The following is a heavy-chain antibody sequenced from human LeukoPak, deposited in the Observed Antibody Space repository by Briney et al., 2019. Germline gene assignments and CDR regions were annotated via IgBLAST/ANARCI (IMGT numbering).Heavy chain of an antibody. CDR2: SSYSGST. CDR3: ARYPHCSSTDCYVT. V-gene: IGHV4-61*01. J-gene: IGHJ4*02. D-gene: IGHD2-2*01. Sequence: SETLSLTCTVSGGSVSSSSYYWSWIRQPPGKGLEWIGYSSYSGSTNYNPSLKSRVSISVDTSKNQFSLKLSSVTAADTAVYYCARYPHCSSTDCYVTWGQGTLVIVPA. CDR1: GGSVSSSSYY.